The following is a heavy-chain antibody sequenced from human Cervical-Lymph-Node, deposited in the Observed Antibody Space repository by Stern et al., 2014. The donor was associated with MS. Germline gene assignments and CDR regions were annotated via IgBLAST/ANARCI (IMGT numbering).Heavy chain of an antibody. D-gene: IGHD1-14*01. Sequence: QVQLGQSGAEVRKAGASVKVFCKPCGKTFTNYYLHWVRQAPGQGIEWVGRISPSGCDTYYAQNFQDRVTMTRDTSPSTFYMDFFSLRSDDTPVYYFASLGVGSAQPFDYWGQGTLVTVSS. J-gene: IGHJ4*02. V-gene: IGHV1-46*01. CDR2: ISPSGCDT. CDR1: GKTFTNYY. CDR3: ASLGVGSAQPFDY.